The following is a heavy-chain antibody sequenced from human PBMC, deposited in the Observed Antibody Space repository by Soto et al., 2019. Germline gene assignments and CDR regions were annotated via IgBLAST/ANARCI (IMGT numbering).Heavy chain of an antibody. V-gene: IGHV3-73*01. D-gene: IGHD3-22*01. CDR1: GFTFSGHG. Sequence: EVQLVESGGGLVQPGGSLRLSCGASGFTFSGHGIHWVRQASGKGLEWIGRIKGKANSYATEYAASLKGRFTISRDDSENTAYLQMNRLKSEDTAVYYCTRHATYYDSGRYIGDGFDLWGQGTLVTVSS. CDR2: IKGKANSYAT. J-gene: IGHJ5*02. CDR3: TRHATYYDSGRYIGDGFDL.